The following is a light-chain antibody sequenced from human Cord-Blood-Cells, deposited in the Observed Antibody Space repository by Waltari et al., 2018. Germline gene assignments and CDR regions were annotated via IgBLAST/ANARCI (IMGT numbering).Light chain of an antibody. J-gene: IGLJ3*02. CDR2: SNN. V-gene: IGLV1-44*01. Sequence: QSVLTQPPSASGPPGQRVPISCSGSTPHTGSKTVTWYQPLPGTAPKLLIYSNNQRPSGVPDRFSGSKSGTSASLAISGLQSEDEADYYCAAWDDSLNGWVFGGGTKLTVL. CDR1: TPHTGSKT. CDR3: AAWDDSLNGWV.